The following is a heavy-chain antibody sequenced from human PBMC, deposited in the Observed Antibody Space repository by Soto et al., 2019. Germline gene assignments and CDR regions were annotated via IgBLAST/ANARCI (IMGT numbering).Heavy chain of an antibody. J-gene: IGHJ4*02. V-gene: IGHV3-53*01. Sequence: HCCAAAEVQVISNDVSWVRTKQGKGLEWVSVMCSDGTTYYADSVKGRFTISRDNSKNTLYLQMNSLRAEDTAVYYCARDCLVRGVTTLDYWGQGTRVSVSS. CDR3: ARDCLVRGVTTLDY. D-gene: IGHD3-10*01. CDR2: MCSDGTT. CDR1: EVQVISND.